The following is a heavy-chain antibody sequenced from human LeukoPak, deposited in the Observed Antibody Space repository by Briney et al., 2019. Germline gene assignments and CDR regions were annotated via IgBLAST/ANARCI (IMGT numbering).Heavy chain of an antibody. J-gene: IGHJ4*02. V-gene: IGHV4-39*07. CDR3: ARDRWSSWYDY. CDR2: IYYSGST. D-gene: IGHD6-13*01. Sequence: SETLSLTCTVSGGSISSSSYYWGWIRQPPGKGLEWIGSIYYSGSTYYNPSLKSRVTISVDTSKNQFSLKLSSVTAADTAEYYCARDRWSSWYDYWGQGTLVTVSS. CDR1: GGSISSSSYY.